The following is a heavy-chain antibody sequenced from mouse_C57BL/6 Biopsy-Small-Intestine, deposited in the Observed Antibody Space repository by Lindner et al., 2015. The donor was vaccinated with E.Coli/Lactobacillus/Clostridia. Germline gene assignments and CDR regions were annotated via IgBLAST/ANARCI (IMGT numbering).Heavy chain of an antibody. D-gene: IGHD1-1*01. Sequence: VQLQESGPELVKPGASVKIPCKASGYTFTDYNMDWVKQSHGKSLEWIGDINPNNGGTIYNQKFKGKATLTVDKSSSTAYMELRSLTSEDTAVYYCARSLYYGSSHWYFDVWGTGTTVTVSS. CDR2: INPNNGGT. CDR3: ARSLYYGSSHWYFDV. V-gene: IGHV1-18*01. CDR1: GYTFTDYN. J-gene: IGHJ1*03.